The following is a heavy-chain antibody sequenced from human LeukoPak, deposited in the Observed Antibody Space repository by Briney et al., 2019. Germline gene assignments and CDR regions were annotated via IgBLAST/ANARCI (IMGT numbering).Heavy chain of an antibody. CDR1: GGSISSSSYY. Sequence: PSETLSLTCIVSGGSISSSSYYWGWIRQPPGKGLEWIGEINHSGSTNYNPSLKSRVTISVDTSKNQFSLKLTSVTAADTAVYYCARGYSSSWYFNWFDPWGQGTLVTVSS. D-gene: IGHD6-13*01. CDR2: INHSGST. CDR3: ARGYSSSWYFNWFDP. V-gene: IGHV4-39*07. J-gene: IGHJ5*02.